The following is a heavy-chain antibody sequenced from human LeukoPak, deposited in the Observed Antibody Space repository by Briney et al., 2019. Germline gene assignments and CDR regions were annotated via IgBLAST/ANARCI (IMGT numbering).Heavy chain of an antibody. Sequence: GRSLRLSCAASGFTFDGYAMHWVRQVPGKGLEWVSGITWNSGSLGYADSVKGRFSISRDNAKNSLYLQMNSLRAEDTAVYYCASLDPYYGMDVWGQGTTVTVSS. D-gene: IGHD3/OR15-3a*01. CDR2: ITWNSGSL. V-gene: IGHV3-9*01. CDR1: GFTFDGYA. J-gene: IGHJ6*02. CDR3: ASLDPYYGMDV.